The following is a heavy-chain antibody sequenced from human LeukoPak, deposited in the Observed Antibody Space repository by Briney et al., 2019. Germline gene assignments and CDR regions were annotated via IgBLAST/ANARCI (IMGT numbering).Heavy chain of an antibody. CDR3: AKPTSSWAPFDY. CDR1: GLTLSSYA. J-gene: IGHJ4*02. V-gene: IGHV3-23*01. CDR2: ISGSGGNT. D-gene: IGHD6-13*01. Sequence: PGGSLRLSCVASGLTLSSYARSWVRQAPGKGLEWVSGISGSGGNTFYADSVKGRFTISRDNSKNTLYLQMNSLRAEDTAVYYCAKPTSSWAPFDYWGQGTLVTVSS.